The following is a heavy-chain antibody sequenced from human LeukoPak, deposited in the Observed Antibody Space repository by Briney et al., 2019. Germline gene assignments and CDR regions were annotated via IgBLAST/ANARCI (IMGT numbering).Heavy chain of an antibody. CDR1: GFTFSSYG. V-gene: IGHV3-30*03. Sequence: GGSLRLSCAASGFTFSSYGMHWVRQAPGKGLEWVAVISYDGSNKYYADSVKGRFTISRDNSKNTLYLQMNSLRAEDTAVYYCARGADYDFWSGYYNYYYGMDVWGQGTTVTVSS. CDR2: ISYDGSNK. CDR3: ARGADYDFWSGYYNYYYGMDV. D-gene: IGHD3-3*01. J-gene: IGHJ6*02.